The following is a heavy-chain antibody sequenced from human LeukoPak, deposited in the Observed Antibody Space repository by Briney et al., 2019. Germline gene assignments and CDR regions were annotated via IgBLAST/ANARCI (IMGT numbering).Heavy chain of an antibody. CDR2: INPNTGGT. CDR3: ARELVNYYDSSGYYYFDY. CDR1: GYTFTGYY. D-gene: IGHD3-22*01. V-gene: IGHV1-2*02. Sequence: ASVKVSCKASGYTFTGYYMHWVRQAPGQGLEWMGWINPNTGGTNYAQKFQGRVTMTRDTSISTAYMELSRLRSDDTAVYYCARELVNYYDSSGYYYFDYWGQGTLVTVSS. J-gene: IGHJ4*02.